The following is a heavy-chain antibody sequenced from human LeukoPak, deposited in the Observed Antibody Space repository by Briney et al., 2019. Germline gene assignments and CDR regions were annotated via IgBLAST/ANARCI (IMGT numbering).Heavy chain of an antibody. Sequence: SETLSLTCTVSGGSISSSSYYWGWIRQPPGKGLEWIGSIYYSGSTYYNPSLKSRVTISVDTSKNQFSLKLSSVTAADTAVYYCARRGMGYDILTGYYNHNWFDPWGQGTLVTVSS. V-gene: IGHV4-39*07. D-gene: IGHD3-9*01. CDR1: GGSISSSSYY. J-gene: IGHJ5*02. CDR2: IYYSGST. CDR3: ARRGMGYDILTGYYNHNWFDP.